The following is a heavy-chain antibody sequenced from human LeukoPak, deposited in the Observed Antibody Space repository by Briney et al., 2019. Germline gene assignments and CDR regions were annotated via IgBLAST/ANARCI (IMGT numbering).Heavy chain of an antibody. CDR3: ARRGNGLPPDY. V-gene: IGHV4-39*01. D-gene: IGHD4-23*01. J-gene: IGHJ4*02. Sequence: SETLSLTCTVSGGSISSSSYYWGWIRQPPGKGLEWIGSIYYSGGTYYNPSPKSRVTISVDTSKNQFSLKLSSVTAADTAVYYCARRGNGLPPDYWGQGTLVTVSS. CDR1: GGSISSSSYY. CDR2: IYYSGGT.